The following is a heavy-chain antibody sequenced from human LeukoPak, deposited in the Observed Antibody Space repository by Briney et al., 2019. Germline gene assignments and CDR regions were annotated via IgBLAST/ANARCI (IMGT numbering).Heavy chain of an antibody. J-gene: IGHJ3*02. CDR1: GLTFSTYG. CDR2: ISGSGGST. V-gene: IGHV3-23*01. Sequence: GGSLRLSCAASGLTFSTYGMSWVRQAPGKGLEWVSGISGSGGSTYYADSVKGRFTISRDNSRNTLYLQMNSLRAEDTAVYYCAKTGPGAYSGSFGHAFDIWGHGTMVTVSS. D-gene: IGHD1-26*01. CDR3: AKTGPGAYSGSFGHAFDI.